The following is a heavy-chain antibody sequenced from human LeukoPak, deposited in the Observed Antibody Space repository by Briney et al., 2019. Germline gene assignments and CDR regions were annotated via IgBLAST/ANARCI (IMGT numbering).Heavy chain of an antibody. CDR1: GYTFTGYY. Sequence: ASVKVSCKASGYTFTGYYMHWVRQAPGQGLEWMGWMNPNSGDTAYAQKFQGRVAMTRDTSISTAYMELSSLRSEDTAVYYCARGLGDYYDTSDYYYAVPAHWGQGTLVTVSS. J-gene: IGHJ4*02. D-gene: IGHD3-22*01. CDR2: MNPNSGDT. V-gene: IGHV1-8*02. CDR3: ARGLGDYYDTSDYYYAVPAH.